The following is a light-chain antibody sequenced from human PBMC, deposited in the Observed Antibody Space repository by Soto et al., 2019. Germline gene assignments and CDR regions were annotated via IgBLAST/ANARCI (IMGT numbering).Light chain of an antibody. CDR2: KAS. Sequence: DIQMTQSPFTLSAFVRDRVTITGRASQSISSWLAWYQQKAGKAPNMLIYKASSLESGVPSRFSGSGSGTEFNLTISSLQTDDFATYDCQQYNTYSPTVGQWTKVDI. CDR1: QSISSW. J-gene: IGKJ1*01. CDR3: QQYNTYSPT. V-gene: IGKV1-5*03.